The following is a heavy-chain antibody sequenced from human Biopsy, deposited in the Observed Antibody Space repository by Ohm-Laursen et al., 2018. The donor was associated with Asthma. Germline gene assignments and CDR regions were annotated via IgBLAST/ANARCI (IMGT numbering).Heavy chain of an antibody. CDR3: ARHPYNFGGFDY. J-gene: IGHJ4*02. V-gene: IGHV1-18*04. D-gene: IGHD3-10*01. CDR2: ISPFTGDT. CDR1: GYTFRSYG. Sequence: ASVKVSCKASGYTFRSYGVSWVRQAPGQGPEWMGWISPFTGDTHFGQKFQGRVTMTTDTSTDTAYMELRSLRSDDTAVYYCARHPYNFGGFDYWGQGSLVLVSS.